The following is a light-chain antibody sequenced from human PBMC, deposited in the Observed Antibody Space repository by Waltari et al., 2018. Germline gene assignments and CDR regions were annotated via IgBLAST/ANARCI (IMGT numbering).Light chain of an antibody. J-gene: IGKJ1*01. CDR2: GAS. Sequence: EIVMPQPPATLAVSPGESATLSCGASQSVSSNLTWYQQKPGQAPRLLIYGASTRATGIPARFSGSGSGTEFTLTISSLQSEDFAVYYCQQYNNWRTFGQGTKVEIK. CDR3: QQYNNWRT. V-gene: IGKV3-15*01. CDR1: QSVSSN.